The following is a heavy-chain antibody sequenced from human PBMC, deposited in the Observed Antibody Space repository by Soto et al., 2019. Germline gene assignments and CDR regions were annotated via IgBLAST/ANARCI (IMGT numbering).Heavy chain of an antibody. CDR3: ARGRAYDSSGYYVGY. D-gene: IGHD3-22*01. V-gene: IGHV4-34*01. CDR1: GGSFSGYY. J-gene: IGHJ4*02. Sequence: PSETLSLTCAVYGGSFSGYYWSWIRQPPGKGLEWIGEINHSGSTNYNPSLKSRVTISVDTSKNQFSLKLSSVTAADTAVYYCARGRAYDSSGYYVGYWGQGTLVTVSS. CDR2: INHSGST.